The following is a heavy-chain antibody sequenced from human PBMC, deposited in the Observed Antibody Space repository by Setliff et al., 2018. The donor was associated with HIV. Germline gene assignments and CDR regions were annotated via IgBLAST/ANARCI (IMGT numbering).Heavy chain of an antibody. CDR1: GYNFINND. J-gene: IGHJ5*02. D-gene: IGHD3-10*01. Sequence: ASVKVSCKASGYNFINNDINWVRQATGQGLEWMGWMNPNSGNSGYAQKFQGRVTMTRGTSFSTAYMELSNLTSEDTAIYYCARKHKVSLGRGIVVLWGFDPWGQGTLVTVSS. CDR2: MNPNSGNS. V-gene: IGHV1-8*02. CDR3: ARKHKVSLGRGIVVLWGFDP.